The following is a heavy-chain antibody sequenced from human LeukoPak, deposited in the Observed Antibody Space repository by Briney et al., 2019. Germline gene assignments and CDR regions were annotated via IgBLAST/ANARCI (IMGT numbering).Heavy chain of an antibody. J-gene: IGHJ5*02. V-gene: IGHV1-46*01. Sequence: GASVKVSCKASGYTFTGYYMHWVRQAPGQGLEWMGIINPSGSYTSYAQKFQGRVTMTGDTSTSTVYMELSSLRSEDTAVYYCARDNSGGSTWWFDPWGQGTLVTVSS. CDR1: GYTFTGYY. D-gene: IGHD2-15*01. CDR2: INPSGSYT. CDR3: ARDNSGGSTWWFDP.